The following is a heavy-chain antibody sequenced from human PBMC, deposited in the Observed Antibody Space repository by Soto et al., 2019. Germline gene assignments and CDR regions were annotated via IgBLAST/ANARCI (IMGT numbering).Heavy chain of an antibody. CDR3: ARSSIAARAHY. J-gene: IGHJ4*02. V-gene: IGHV4-34*01. CDR1: GGSFSGYY. Sequence: SETLSLTCAVYGGSFSGYYWSWIRQPPGKGLEWIGEINHSGSTNYNPSLKSRVTISVDTSKNQFSLKLSSVTAADTAVYYCARSSIAARAHYWGQGTLVTVS. D-gene: IGHD6-6*01. CDR2: INHSGST.